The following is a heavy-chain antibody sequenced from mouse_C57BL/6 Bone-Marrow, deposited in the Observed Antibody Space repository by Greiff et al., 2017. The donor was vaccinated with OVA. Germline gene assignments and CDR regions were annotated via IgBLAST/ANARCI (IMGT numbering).Heavy chain of an antibody. Sequence: EVQGVESGEGLVKPGGSLKLSCAASGFTFSSYAMSWVRQTPEKRLEWVAYISSGGDYIYYAATVKGRFTISRDNARNTLYLQMSSLKSEDTAMYYCTRDDYYGSSGDYWGQGTTLTVSS. CDR2: ISSGGDYI. D-gene: IGHD1-1*01. J-gene: IGHJ2*01. CDR1: GFTFSSYA. V-gene: IGHV5-9-1*02. CDR3: TRDDYYGSSGDY.